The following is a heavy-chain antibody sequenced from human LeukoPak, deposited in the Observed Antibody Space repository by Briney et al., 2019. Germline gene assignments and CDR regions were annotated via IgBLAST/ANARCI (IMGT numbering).Heavy chain of an antibody. D-gene: IGHD1-1*01. CDR3: ARGRASSSTWYSTYYYYFYMDV. V-gene: IGHV4-59*01. J-gene: IGHJ6*03. CDR1: DDSITMYY. CDR2: VDHTGST. Sequence: SETLSLTCSVSDDSITMYYWTWIRQPPGKGLEWIGYVDHTGSTNFNPSLNGRVSISREPTKNLFALWPGSVTAADTAVYFCARGRASSSTWYSTYYYYFYMDVWGKGTTVTVSS.